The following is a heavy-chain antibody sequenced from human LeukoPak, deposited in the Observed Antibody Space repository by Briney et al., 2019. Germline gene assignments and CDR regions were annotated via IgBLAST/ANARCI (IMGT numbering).Heavy chain of an antibody. CDR2: IKQDGSEK. D-gene: IGHD6-19*01. CDR3: ARFGAVAGIDY. CDR1: GFTFSNAW. Sequence: GGSLRLSCAASGFTFSNAWMSWVRQAPGKGLEWVANIKQDGSEKYYVDSVKGRFTISRDNAKNSLYLQMNSLRAEDTAIYYCARFGAVAGIDYWGQGTLVTVSS. V-gene: IGHV3-7*03. J-gene: IGHJ4*02.